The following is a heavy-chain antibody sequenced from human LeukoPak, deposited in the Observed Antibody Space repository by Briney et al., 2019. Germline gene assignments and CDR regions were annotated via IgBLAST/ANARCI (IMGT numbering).Heavy chain of an antibody. V-gene: IGHV3-9*01. D-gene: IGHD2-15*01. CDR2: ISWNSGSI. CDR1: GFTFDDYA. CDR3: AKDWEDIVVVVAATLGGYFDY. J-gene: IGHJ4*02. Sequence: GGSLRLSCAASGFTFDDYAMHWVRQAPGKGLEWVSGISWNSGSIGYADSVKGRFTISRDNAKNSLYLQMNSLRAEDTAVYYCAKDWEDIVVVVAATLGGYFDYWGQGTLVTVSS.